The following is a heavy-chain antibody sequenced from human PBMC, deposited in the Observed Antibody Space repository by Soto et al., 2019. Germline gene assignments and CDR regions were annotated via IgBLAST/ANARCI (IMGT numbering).Heavy chain of an antibody. CDR2: MNPNSGNT. CDR3: ARAEHSSSWYGGGGWFDP. V-gene: IGHV1-8*01. Sequence: QVQLVQSGAEVKKPGASVKVSCKASGYTFTSYDINWVRQATGHGLEWMGWMNPNSGNTGYAQKFQGRVTMTRNTSISTAYMELSSLRSEDTAVYYCARAEHSSSWYGGGGWFDPWGQGTLVTVSS. D-gene: IGHD6-13*01. J-gene: IGHJ5*02. CDR1: GYTFTSYD.